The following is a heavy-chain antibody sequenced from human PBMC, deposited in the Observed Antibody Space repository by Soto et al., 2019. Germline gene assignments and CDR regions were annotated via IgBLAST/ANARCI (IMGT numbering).Heavy chain of an antibody. D-gene: IGHD2-2*01. CDR1: GGSISSGDYY. Sequence: SETLSLTCTVSGGSISSGDYYWCWIRQPPGKGLEWIGYIYYSGSTYYNPSLKSRVTISVDTSKNQFSLKLSSVTAADTAVYYCARDMVIGYENWFDPWGQGTLVTVSS. CDR3: ARDMVIGYENWFDP. V-gene: IGHV4-30-4*01. CDR2: IYYSGST. J-gene: IGHJ5*02.